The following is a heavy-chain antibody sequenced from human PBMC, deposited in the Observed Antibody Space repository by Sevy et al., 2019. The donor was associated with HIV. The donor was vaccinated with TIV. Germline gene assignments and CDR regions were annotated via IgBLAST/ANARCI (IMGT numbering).Heavy chain of an antibody. D-gene: IGHD3-3*02. CDR2: XSGXXXXT. J-gene: IGHJ4*02. CDR3: AALSXSSDPXXDX. Sequence: ASXKVSXKASGXTXXXXXXXXXXXAPGXXXEWMXGXSGXXXXTNYAQRFQGRVTMTKDTSTSTVYMEVRSLRSDDTAVYYXAALSXSSDPXXDXWGQGTRVTVSS. V-gene: IGHV1-18*01. CDR1: GXTXXXXX.